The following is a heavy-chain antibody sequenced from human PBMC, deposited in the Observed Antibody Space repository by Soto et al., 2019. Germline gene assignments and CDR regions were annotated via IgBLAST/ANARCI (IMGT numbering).Heavy chain of an antibody. CDR2: IWSDGSNK. CDR3: ASAAGAYDN. V-gene: IGHV3-33*03. CDR1: GLSFSDYG. Sequence: QVQLVESGGGVVQPGRSLRLSCTASGLSFSDYGMHWVRQAPGKGLEWVAVIWSDGSNKYYADSVKGRFTISRDSSKNTVYLQMNSLRVEDTAVYYCASAAGAYDNWGQGALVTVSS. D-gene: IGHD1-26*01. J-gene: IGHJ4*02.